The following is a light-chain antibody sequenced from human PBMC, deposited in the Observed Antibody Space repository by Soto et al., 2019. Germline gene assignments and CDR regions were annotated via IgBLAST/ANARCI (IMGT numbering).Light chain of an antibody. J-gene: IGKJ1*01. CDR1: QDISNY. V-gene: IGKV1-33*01. CDR3: QQYGNVPKT. CDR2: AAS. Sequence: DIQMTQSPSSLSASVGERVTITCQASQDISNYLNWYQQKPGKATKLLIYAASNLGTGVPSTFSGSQSVTDFTFTISSLQPEDIATYYCQQYGNVPKTFGQGTKVEIK.